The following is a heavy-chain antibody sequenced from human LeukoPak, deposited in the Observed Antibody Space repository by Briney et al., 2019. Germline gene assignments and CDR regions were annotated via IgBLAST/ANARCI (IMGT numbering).Heavy chain of an antibody. Sequence: GGSLRLSCAGSEFTFSSYSMHWVRHPPGRGLEWVANIKQDGTEKYYVDSVKGRFTISRDNAKNSLYLQMNSLRVEDTATCYCAKVAHYYYGSESYYFFEHWGQGTPVTASS. CDR1: EFTFSSYS. J-gene: IGHJ4*02. CDR3: AKVAHYYYGSESYYFFEH. V-gene: IGHV3-7*01. D-gene: IGHD3-10*01. CDR2: IKQDGTEK.